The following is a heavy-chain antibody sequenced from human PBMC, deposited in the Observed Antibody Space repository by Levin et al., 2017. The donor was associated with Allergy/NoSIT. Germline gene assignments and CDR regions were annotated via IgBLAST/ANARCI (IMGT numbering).Heavy chain of an antibody. J-gene: IGHJ2*01. V-gene: IGHV3-23*01. Sequence: GESLKISCAASGFTFSSYAMSWVRQAPGKGLEWVSAISGSGGSTYYADSVKGRFTISRDNSKNTLYLQMNSLRAEDTAVYYCAKFPPYEYCSGGSCYSILSWYFDLWGRGTLVTVSS. D-gene: IGHD2-15*01. CDR2: ISGSGGST. CDR3: AKFPPYEYCSGGSCYSILSWYFDL. CDR1: GFTFSSYA.